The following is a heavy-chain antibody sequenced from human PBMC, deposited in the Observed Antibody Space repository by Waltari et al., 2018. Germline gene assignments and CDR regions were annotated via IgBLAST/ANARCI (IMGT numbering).Heavy chain of an antibody. Sequence: QLQLQESGPGLVKPSETLSLTCTVSGGSISSSSYYWGWIRQPPGKGLEWIGSIYYSGSTYDNPSLKSRVTISVDTSKNQFALKLSSVTAADTAVYYCARHLDIVVVPAARFDPWGQGTLVTVSS. V-gene: IGHV4-39*01. CDR3: ARHLDIVVVPAARFDP. D-gene: IGHD2-2*03. CDR1: GGSISSSSYY. CDR2: IYYSGST. J-gene: IGHJ5*02.